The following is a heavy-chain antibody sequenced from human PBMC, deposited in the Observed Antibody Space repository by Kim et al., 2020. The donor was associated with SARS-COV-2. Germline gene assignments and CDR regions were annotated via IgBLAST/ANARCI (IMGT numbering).Heavy chain of an antibody. J-gene: IGHJ5*02. CDR2: IYYSGST. Sequence: SETLSLTCTVSGGSISSSSYYWGWIRQPPGKGLEWIGSIYYSGSTYYNPSLKSRVTISVDTSKNQFSLKLSSVTAADTAVYYCARDVVVVAATRVRWFDPWGQGTLVTVSS. V-gene: IGHV4-39*02. CDR1: GGSISSSSYY. CDR3: ARDVVVVAATRVRWFDP. D-gene: IGHD2-15*01.